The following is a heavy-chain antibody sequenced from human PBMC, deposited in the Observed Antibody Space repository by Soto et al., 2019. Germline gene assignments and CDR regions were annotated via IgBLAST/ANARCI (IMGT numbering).Heavy chain of an antibody. D-gene: IGHD3-10*01. CDR3: ARGGLWFGDGNNTHNLSENWFDP. Sequence: QVQLQESGPGLVKPSQTLSLTCTVSGGSISSGGYYWSWIRQHPGKGLEWIGYIYYSGSTYYNPSVKSRVTISVDTSKNQSSLELRSVTAADTAVYYCARGGLWFGDGNNTHNLSENWFDPWGQGTLVTVSS. CDR1: GGSISSGGYY. V-gene: IGHV4-31*03. J-gene: IGHJ5*02. CDR2: IYYSGST.